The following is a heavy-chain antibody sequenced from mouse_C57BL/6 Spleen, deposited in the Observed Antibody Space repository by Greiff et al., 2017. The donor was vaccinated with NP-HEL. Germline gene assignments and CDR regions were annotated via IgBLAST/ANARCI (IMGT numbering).Heavy chain of an antibody. CDR3: ARLSNYVYFDY. V-gene: IGHV1-85*01. D-gene: IGHD2-5*01. Sequence: VKLQESGPELVKPGASVKLSCKASGYTFTSYDINWVKQRPGQGLEWIGWIYPRDGSTKYNEKFKGKATLTVDTSSSTAYMELHSLTSEDSAVYFCARLSNYVYFDYWGQGTTLTVSS. CDR1: GYTFTSYD. J-gene: IGHJ2*01. CDR2: IYPRDGST.